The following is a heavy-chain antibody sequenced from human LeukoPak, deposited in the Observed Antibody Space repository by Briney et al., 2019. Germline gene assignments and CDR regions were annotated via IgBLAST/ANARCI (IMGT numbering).Heavy chain of an antibody. CDR1: GFTFSNYA. V-gene: IGHV3-23*01. CDR2: IYSGVTT. J-gene: IGHJ5*02. CDR3: ARGGGSYWFDP. Sequence: GGSLRLSCAASGFTFSNYAMSWVRQAPGKGLEWVSVIYSGVTTYYADSVKGRFTISRDNSKNTLYLQMNSLRAEDTAVYYCARGGGSYWFDPWGQGTLVTVSS. D-gene: IGHD1-26*01.